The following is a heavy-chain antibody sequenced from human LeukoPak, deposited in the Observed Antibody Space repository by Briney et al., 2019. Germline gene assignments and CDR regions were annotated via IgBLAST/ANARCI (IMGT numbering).Heavy chain of an antibody. V-gene: IGHV1-46*01. Sequence: ASVKVSCKASGYTFTSYYMHWVRQAPGQGLEWMGIINPSGGGTSYAQKFQGRVTMTRDTSISTAYMELSRLRSDDTAVYYCAREKQLARENWFDPWGQGTLVTVSS. J-gene: IGHJ5*02. CDR2: INPSGGGT. CDR1: GYTFTSYY. D-gene: IGHD6-13*01. CDR3: AREKQLARENWFDP.